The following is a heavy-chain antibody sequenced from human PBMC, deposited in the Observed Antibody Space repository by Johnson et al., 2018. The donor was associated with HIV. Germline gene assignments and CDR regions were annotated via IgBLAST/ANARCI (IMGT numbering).Heavy chain of an antibody. CDR1: GFTFSNYW. J-gene: IGHJ3*02. CDR3: AKDRPLVVVTHDAFDI. CDR2: INNDGSST. Sequence: VQLVESGGGVVQPGRSLRLSCAASGFTFSNYWMHWVRQVPGKGLVWVSRINNDGSSTSYADSVKGRFTISRDNSKNTLYLQMNSLRAEDTAVYYCAKDRPLVVVTHDAFDIWGQGTMVTVSS. V-gene: IGHV3-74*01. D-gene: IGHD2-21*02.